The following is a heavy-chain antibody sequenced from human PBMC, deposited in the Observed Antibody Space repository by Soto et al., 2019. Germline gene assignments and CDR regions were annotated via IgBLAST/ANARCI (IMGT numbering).Heavy chain of an antibody. V-gene: IGHV4-59*12. CDR1: GGSISSYY. CDR2: IYYSGST. Sequence: SETLSLTCTVSGGSISSYYWSWIRQPPGKGLEWIGYIYYSGSTNYNPSLKSRVTISVHTSNSQFSLELSSVTAADTAVYYCARGLISGSHYSGGWYYFDYWGQGTVVTVSS. D-gene: IGHD1-26*01. CDR3: ARGLISGSHYSGGWYYFDY. J-gene: IGHJ4*02.